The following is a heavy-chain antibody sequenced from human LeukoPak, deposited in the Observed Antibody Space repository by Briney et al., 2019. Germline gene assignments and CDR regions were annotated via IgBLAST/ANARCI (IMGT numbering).Heavy chain of an antibody. Sequence: GASVKVSCKASGYTFTDYYMHWVRQAPGQGLEWMGWINPNSGGTDYAQKFQGRVTMTRDTSISTAYMELSSLRSDDTAVYYCARDSHSSGWYLPDYWGQGTLVTVSS. D-gene: IGHD6-19*01. CDR3: ARDSHSSGWYLPDY. CDR2: INPNSGGT. CDR1: GYTFTDYY. V-gene: IGHV1-2*02. J-gene: IGHJ4*02.